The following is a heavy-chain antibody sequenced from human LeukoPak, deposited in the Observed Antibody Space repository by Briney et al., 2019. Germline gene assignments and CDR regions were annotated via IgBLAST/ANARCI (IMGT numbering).Heavy chain of an antibody. J-gene: IGHJ4*02. D-gene: IGHD2-15*01. Sequence: GGSLRLSCATSEFSFSSYAMSWVRQAPGKGLEWVSAMSSSDDGRYYAASVRGRFTISRDTSRSTLYLQMNSLRAEDAAVYYCAKAPVTSCRGAFCYPFDYWGQGTLVTVSS. V-gene: IGHV3-23*01. CDR3: AKAPVTSCRGAFCYPFDY. CDR1: EFSFSSYA. CDR2: MSSSDDGR.